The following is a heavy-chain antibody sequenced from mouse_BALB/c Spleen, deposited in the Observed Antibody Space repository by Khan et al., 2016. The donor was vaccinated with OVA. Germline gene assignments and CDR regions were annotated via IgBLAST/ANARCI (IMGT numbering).Heavy chain of an antibody. J-gene: IGHJ2*01. Sequence: EVKLEESGPGLVKPSQSLSLTCTVTGYSITSGYGWNWIRQFPGNKLEWMGYISYSGSTNYNPSLKSRISITRDTSKNQFFLPLNSVTTEDTATYYCARTARIKYWGQGTTLTVSS. CDR1: GYSITSGYG. D-gene: IGHD1-2*01. CDR2: ISYSGST. V-gene: IGHV3-2*02. CDR3: ARTARIKY.